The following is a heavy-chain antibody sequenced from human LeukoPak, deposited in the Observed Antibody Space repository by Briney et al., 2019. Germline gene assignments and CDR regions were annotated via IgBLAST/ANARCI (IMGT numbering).Heavy chain of an antibody. CDR2: INPSGGST. J-gene: IGHJ6*03. Sequence: ASVKVSCKAAGYTFTSYYMHSVRQAPGQGLEWMGIINPSGGSTSYAQKFQGRVTMTRDMSTSTVYMELSSLRSEDTAVYYCARDYYGSGSVYCYYYYMDVWGKGTTVTVSS. CDR3: ARDYYGSGSVYCYYYYMDV. CDR1: GYTFTSYY. D-gene: IGHD3-10*01. V-gene: IGHV1-46*01.